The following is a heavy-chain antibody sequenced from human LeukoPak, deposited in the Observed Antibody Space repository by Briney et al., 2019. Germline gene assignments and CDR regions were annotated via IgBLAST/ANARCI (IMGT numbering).Heavy chain of an antibody. CDR1: GGTFSSYA. CDR3: ARSWEGFGEYYYYMDV. CDR2: IIPIFGTA. Sequence: GASVKVSCKASGGTFSSYAISWVRQAPGQGLEWMGGIIPIFGTANYAQKFQGRVTITADKSTSTAYMELSSLRSEDTAVYYCARSWEGFGEYYYYMDVWGKGTTVTVSS. D-gene: IGHD3-10*01. J-gene: IGHJ6*03. V-gene: IGHV1-69*06.